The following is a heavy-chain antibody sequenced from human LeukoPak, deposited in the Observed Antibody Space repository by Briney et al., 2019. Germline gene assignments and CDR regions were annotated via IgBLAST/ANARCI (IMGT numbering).Heavy chain of an antibody. CDR1: GGTFSSYA. CDR3: ARDGGAVSNWFDP. J-gene: IGHJ5*02. Sequence: ASVKVSCKASGGTFSSYAISWERQAPGQGLEWMGWISAYNGNTNYAQKLQGRVTMTTDTSTSTAYMELRSLRSDDTAVYYCARDGGAVSNWFDPWGQGTLVTVSS. CDR2: ISAYNGNT. V-gene: IGHV1-18*01. D-gene: IGHD3-16*02.